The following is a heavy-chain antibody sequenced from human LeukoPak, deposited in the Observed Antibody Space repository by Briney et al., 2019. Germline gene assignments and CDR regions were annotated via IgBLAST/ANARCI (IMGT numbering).Heavy chain of an antibody. CDR3: VKNGPVNGWFAEFAS. D-gene: IGHD6-19*01. CDR1: GFSFDVYA. Sequence: GGSLRLSCAASGFSFDVYAMHWVRQIPGKGLEWVSSISGSGGGTYYADSVRGRFTISRDNSKNTLYLQVNSLGAEDTAVYYCVKNGPVNGWFAEFASWGQGTLVTVSS. CDR2: ISGSGGGT. J-gene: IGHJ4*02. V-gene: IGHV3-23*01.